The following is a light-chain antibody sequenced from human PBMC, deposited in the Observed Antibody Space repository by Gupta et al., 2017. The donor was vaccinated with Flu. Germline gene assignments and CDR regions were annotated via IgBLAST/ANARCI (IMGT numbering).Light chain of an antibody. CDR1: SND. CDR3: LQGQYFPWT. Sequence: SNDLNWYQQRPGKAPKLLIFAASSLQSGVPARFSGSGSGTEFTLTINRLQPEDFATYHCLQGQYFPWTFGQGTKVEVK. CDR2: AAS. J-gene: IGKJ1*01. V-gene: IGKV1-39*01.